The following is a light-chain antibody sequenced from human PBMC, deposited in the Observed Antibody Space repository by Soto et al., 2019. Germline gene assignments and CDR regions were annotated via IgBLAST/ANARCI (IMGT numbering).Light chain of an antibody. J-gene: IGKJ4*01. CDR1: QSISSW. CDR3: QQYERYPMT. CDR2: KAS. V-gene: IGKV1-5*03. Sequence: DSQMTQYPSTLSASVGDRVTITCRATQSISSWLAWYQQKPGKAPKLLISKASTLQSGVAPRFSGSGYGTEFTLTISSLQPDDSATYYCQQYERYPMTFGGGTKVDI.